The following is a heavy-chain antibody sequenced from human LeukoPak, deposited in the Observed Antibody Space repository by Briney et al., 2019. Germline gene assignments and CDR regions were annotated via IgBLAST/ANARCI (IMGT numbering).Heavy chain of an antibody. Sequence: GGSLRLSCAASGFTFSSYGMHWVRQAPGKGLEWVAVIWYDGSDKYYADSVKGRFTISRDNAKNSLYLQMNSLRAEDTAVYCCASMVRGVIINDYWGQGTLVTVSS. J-gene: IGHJ4*02. V-gene: IGHV3-33*03. D-gene: IGHD3-10*01. CDR1: GFTFSSYG. CDR2: IWYDGSDK. CDR3: ASMVRGVIINDY.